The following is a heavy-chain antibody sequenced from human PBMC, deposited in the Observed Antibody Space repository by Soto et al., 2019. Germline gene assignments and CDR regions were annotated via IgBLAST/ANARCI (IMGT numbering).Heavy chain of an antibody. Sequence: QVQLVQSGAEVKKPGSSVKVSCKASGGTFRNYPINWVRQAPGQGLEWMGSIFPLTDIPDYAQNFQARLTISADKSTNTDYMEFSSLTSDATAMYFCARGPLVVLNYFESWGQGTLVTVSS. CDR2: IFPLTDIP. V-gene: IGHV1-69*02. CDR1: GGTFRNYP. CDR3: ARGPLVVLNYFES. J-gene: IGHJ4*02.